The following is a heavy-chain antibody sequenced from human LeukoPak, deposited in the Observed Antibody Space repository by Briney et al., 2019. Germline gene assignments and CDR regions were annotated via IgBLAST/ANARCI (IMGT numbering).Heavy chain of an antibody. V-gene: IGHV3-53*01. Sequence: GGSLRLSCAASGFTVSSNYMSWVRQAPGKGLEWVSVIYSGGSTYYADSVKGRFTISRDNSKNTLYLQMNSLRAEDTAVYYCAKGHPEVLRFLEWLFSGAFDIWGQGTMVTVSS. CDR1: GFTVSSNY. CDR2: IYSGGST. D-gene: IGHD3-3*01. CDR3: AKGHPEVLRFLEWLFSGAFDI. J-gene: IGHJ3*02.